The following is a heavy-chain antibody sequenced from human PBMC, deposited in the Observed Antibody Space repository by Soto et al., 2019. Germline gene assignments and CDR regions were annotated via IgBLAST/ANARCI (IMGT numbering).Heavy chain of an antibody. D-gene: IGHD6-25*01. V-gene: IGHV4-59*01. CDR2: IYYSGST. Sequence: SETLSLTCTVSGGSISSYYWSWIRQPPGKGLEWIGYIYYSGSTNYNPSLKSRVTISVDTSKNQFSLKLSSVTAADTAVYYCARSTSQRRPFDYWGQGTLVTVSS. J-gene: IGHJ4*02. CDR3: ARSTSQRRPFDY. CDR1: GGSISSYY.